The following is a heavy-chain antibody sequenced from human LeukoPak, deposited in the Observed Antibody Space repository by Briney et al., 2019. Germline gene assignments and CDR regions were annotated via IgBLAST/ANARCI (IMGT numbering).Heavy chain of an antibody. Sequence: PSETLSLTCTVSGGSISSYYWSWIRQPPGKGLEWIGYIYYSGSTNYNPSLKSRVTISVDTSKNQLSLKLSSVTAADTAVYYCAREGVLYYFDYWGQGTLVTVSS. J-gene: IGHJ4*02. CDR3: AREGVLYYFDY. CDR1: GGSISSYY. CDR2: IYYSGST. V-gene: IGHV4-59*01. D-gene: IGHD3-3*01.